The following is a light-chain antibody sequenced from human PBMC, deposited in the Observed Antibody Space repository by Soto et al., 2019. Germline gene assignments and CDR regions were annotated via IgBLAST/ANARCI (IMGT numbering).Light chain of an antibody. Sequence: DVQMTQSPSSLSASVGDSLTLTSRARQPVTSNLNCYQRKPGKAPKLLIYAASTLQSGVPSRFSGSGSGTEFTLTIISLQPEDFATYYCQQSYRFPWTFGQGTKVDIK. CDR1: QPVTSN. CDR3: QQSYRFPWT. V-gene: IGKV1-39*01. CDR2: AAS. J-gene: IGKJ1*01.